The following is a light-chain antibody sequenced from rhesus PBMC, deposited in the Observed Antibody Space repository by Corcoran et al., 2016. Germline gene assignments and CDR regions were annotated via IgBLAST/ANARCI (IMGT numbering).Light chain of an antibody. CDR1: ENVNNY. J-gene: IGKJ4*01. V-gene: IGKV1-74*01. Sequence: DIQMTQSPSSLSASVGDRVTITCRASENVNNYLNWYQQQPGKAPKLLFYKASTLQSGVPSRFSGSGSGTDYTFTISSLQPEDVATYYCQHGYGTPLTFGGGTKVEIK. CDR2: KAS. CDR3: QHGYGTPLT.